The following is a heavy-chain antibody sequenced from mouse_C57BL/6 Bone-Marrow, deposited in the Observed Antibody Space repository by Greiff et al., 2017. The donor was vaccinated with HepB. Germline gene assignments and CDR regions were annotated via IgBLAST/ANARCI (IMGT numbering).Heavy chain of an antibody. J-gene: IGHJ2*01. CDR3: ARSGHYFDY. CDR1: GYTFTSYW. V-gene: IGHV1-50*01. CDR2: IDPSDSYT. Sequence: VQLQQPGAELVKPGASVKLSCKASGYTFTSYWMQWVKQRPGQGLEWIGEIDPSDSYTNYNQKFKGKATLTVDTSSSTAYMRLSSLTSEDSAVYYCARSGHYFDYWGQGTTLTVSS. D-gene: IGHD3-2*02.